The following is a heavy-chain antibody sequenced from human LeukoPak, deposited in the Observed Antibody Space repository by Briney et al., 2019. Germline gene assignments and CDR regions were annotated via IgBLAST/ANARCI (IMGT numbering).Heavy chain of an antibody. CDR3: AKAEQWLDTPVDY. CDR2: ISWNSGSI. V-gene: IGHV3-9*01. D-gene: IGHD6-19*01. Sequence: AGGSLRLSCAASGFTFDDYAMHWVRQAPGKGLEWVSGISWNSGSIGYADSVKGRFTISRDNAKNSLYLQMNSLRAEDTALYYCAKAEQWLDTPVDYWGQGTLVTVSS. CDR1: GFTFDDYA. J-gene: IGHJ4*02.